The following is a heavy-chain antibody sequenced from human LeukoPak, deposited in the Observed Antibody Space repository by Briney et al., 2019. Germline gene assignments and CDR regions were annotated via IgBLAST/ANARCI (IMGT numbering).Heavy chain of an antibody. V-gene: IGHV3-23*01. CDR2: ITGSGGNT. D-gene: IGHD5-18*01. CDR3: AKDGGYRRYYFDY. CDR1: GFIFSSYS. J-gene: IGHJ4*02. Sequence: GGSLRLSCAASGFIFSSYSMSWVRQAPGKGLEWVSVITGSGGNTYYADSVKGRFTISRDNSKNTLYLQMNSLRAEDTAVYYCAKDGGYRRYYFDYWGQGTLVTVSS.